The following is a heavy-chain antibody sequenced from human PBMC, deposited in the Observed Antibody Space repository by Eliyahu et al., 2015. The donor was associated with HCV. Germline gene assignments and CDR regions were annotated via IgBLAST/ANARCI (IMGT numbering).Heavy chain of an antibody. J-gene: IGHJ4*02. V-gene: IGHV3-23*04. CDR3: AKEPFDILTGYYNLFDY. CDR1: GFPFXXFA. Sequence: EVQLVESGGGLVQPGGSLRLSCAAXGFPFXXFALXWVRQAPGKGLEWLAVISGSGGATYYADSVKGRFTISRDNSQNTLFLQLNSLGAEDTAIYYCAKEPFDILTGYYNLFDYWGQGTLVTVSS. D-gene: IGHD3-9*01. CDR2: ISGSGGAT.